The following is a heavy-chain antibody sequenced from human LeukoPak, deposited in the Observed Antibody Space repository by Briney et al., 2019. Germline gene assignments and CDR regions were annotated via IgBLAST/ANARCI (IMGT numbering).Heavy chain of an antibody. CDR2: IYDSGST. V-gene: IGHV4-39*01. Sequence: SETLSLTCTVSGGSVRSSYYYWGWIRQPPGKGLEWIGSIYDSGSTYYNPSLKSRVTISVDTSKNQFSLKLNSVTAADTAVYYCASSNAGELTPGAFDIWGQGTMVTVSS. CDR1: GGSVRSSYYY. J-gene: IGHJ3*02. D-gene: IGHD1-26*01. CDR3: ASSNAGELTPGAFDI.